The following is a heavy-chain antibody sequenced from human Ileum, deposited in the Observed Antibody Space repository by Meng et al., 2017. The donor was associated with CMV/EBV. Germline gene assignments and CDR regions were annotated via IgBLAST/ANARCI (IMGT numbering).Heavy chain of an antibody. CDR1: GFTVNNNY. Sequence: GGSLRLSCAASGFTVNNNYMNWVRQAPGKGLEWVSVIYGGGSTYYADSVRGRFTISRDNSKNTLSLHMNSLRTEDTAVYFCTRGSSIWGQGTLVTVSS. J-gene: IGHJ4*02. V-gene: IGHV3-66*02. CDR2: IYGGGST. CDR3: TRGSSI.